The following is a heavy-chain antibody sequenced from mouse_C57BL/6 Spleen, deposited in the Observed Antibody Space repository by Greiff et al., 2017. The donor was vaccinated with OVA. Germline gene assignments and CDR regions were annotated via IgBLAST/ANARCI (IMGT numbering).Heavy chain of an antibody. CDR1: GFTFSSYA. J-gene: IGHJ3*01. CDR3: ALDSDYCSRYACFAY. D-gene: IGHD1-1*01. V-gene: IGHV5-4*03. Sequence: DVKLVESGGGLVKPGGSLKLSCAASGFTFSSYAMSWVRPTPEKRLEWVATISDGGSYHYYPDNVKGRFTISRDNAKNNLYLQMSHLKSEDTAISYCALDSDYCSRYACFAYWCQATLVPVSA. CDR2: ISDGGSYH.